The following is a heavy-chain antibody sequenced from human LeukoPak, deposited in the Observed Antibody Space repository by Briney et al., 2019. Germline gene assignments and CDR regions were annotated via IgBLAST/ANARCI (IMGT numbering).Heavy chain of an antibody. J-gene: IGHJ4*02. Sequence: GGSLRLSCTVSGFTVSSNSMSWVRQAPGKGLEWVSFIFSSTHYSDSVKGRFTISRDNSMNTLYLQMNSLRAEDTAVYYCARRAGAYSHPYDYWGQGTLVTVSS. D-gene: IGHD4/OR15-4a*01. CDR3: ARRAGAYSHPYDY. V-gene: IGHV3-53*01. CDR1: GFTVSSNS. CDR2: IFSST.